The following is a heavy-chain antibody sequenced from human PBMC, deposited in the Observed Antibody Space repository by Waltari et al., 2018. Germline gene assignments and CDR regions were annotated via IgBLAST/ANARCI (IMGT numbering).Heavy chain of an antibody. D-gene: IGHD2-15*01. V-gene: IGHV4-34*01. CDR3: ARGRKERYCSGGSCRKYYYYGMDV. CDR1: GGSFSGYY. Sequence: QVQLQQWGAGLLKPSETLSLTCAVYGGSFSGYYWSWIRPPPGKGLEWIGEINHSGSTNYNPSLKSRVTISVDTSKNQFSLKLSSVTAADTAVYYCARGRKERYCSGGSCRKYYYYGMDVWGQGTTVTVSS. J-gene: IGHJ6*02. CDR2: INHSGST.